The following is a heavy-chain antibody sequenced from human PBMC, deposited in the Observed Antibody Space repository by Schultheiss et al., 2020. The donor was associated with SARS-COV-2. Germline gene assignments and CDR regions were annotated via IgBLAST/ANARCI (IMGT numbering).Heavy chain of an antibody. Sequence: ASVKVSCKASGGTFSTYAFSWVRQAPGQGLEWMGGIIPIFHTPNYAQKFQARVTITADESTSTAYMELSSLRSEDTAVYYCAEGRYGDYGEYWGQGTLVTVSS. CDR2: IIPIFHTP. CDR1: GGTFSTYA. J-gene: IGHJ4*02. V-gene: IGHV1-69*13. CDR3: AEGRYGDYGEY. D-gene: IGHD4-17*01.